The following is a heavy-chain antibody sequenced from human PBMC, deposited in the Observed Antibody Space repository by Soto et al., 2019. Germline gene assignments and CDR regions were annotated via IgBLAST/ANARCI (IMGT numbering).Heavy chain of an antibody. CDR1: GFTFSSYA. J-gene: IGHJ4*02. CDR2: ITGTGGNT. D-gene: IGHD1-26*01. CDR3: AKLVSTSSPGIF. Sequence: EVQLLESGGGLVQPGGSLRLSCAASGFTFSSYAMSWVRQAPGKGLEWVSTITGTGGNTYYAASITGRFTISRDNSKNTLYLQMNSLRAEDTALYYCAKLVSTSSPGIFWGQGSMVTASS. V-gene: IGHV3-23*01.